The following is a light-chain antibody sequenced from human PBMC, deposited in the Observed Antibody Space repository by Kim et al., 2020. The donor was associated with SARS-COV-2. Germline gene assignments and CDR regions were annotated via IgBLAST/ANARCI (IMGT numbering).Light chain of an antibody. V-gene: IGKV3-15*01. CDR3: QHYNNWPPET. CDR2: GVS. CDR1: QDVSSK. J-gene: IGKJ2*01. Sequence: IVMTQSPATLSVSPGERATLSCRASQDVSSKLAWYQQKPGQAPRLLIYGVSTRATGIPVRFSGSGSGTEFTLTINSLQSEDFAVYYCQHYNNWPPETFGQGTKLEI.